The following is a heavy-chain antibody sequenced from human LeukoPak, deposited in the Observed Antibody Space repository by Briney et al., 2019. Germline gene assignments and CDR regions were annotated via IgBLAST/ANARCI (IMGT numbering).Heavy chain of an antibody. CDR1: GGSISSTNW. J-gene: IGHJ4*02. V-gene: IGHV4-4*02. CDR2: IHHTGST. D-gene: IGHD1-20*01. Sequence: SGTLSLTCVVSGGSISSTNWWSWVRQPPGKGLEWIGEIHHTGSTNYNPSLKSRVTISVYRSKNQFSLELNSVTAADTAVYYCAGNWFTFDSWGRGTLVTVSS. CDR3: AGNWFTFDS.